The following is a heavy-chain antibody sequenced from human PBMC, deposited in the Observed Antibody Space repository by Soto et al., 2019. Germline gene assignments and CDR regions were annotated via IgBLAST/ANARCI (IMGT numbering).Heavy chain of an antibody. Sequence: QVRLQESGPGLVKPSQTLSLTCTVSGGSISGGGYYWSWIRQYPGKGLEWIGYIYHSGSTYYHPSLTSRVTISVDTSKNQFSLKLSSVTAADKAAYYCARVGYGDYGLDPWGQGTLVTVSS. CDR1: GGSISGGGYY. CDR3: ARVGYGDYGLDP. D-gene: IGHD4-17*01. CDR2: IYHSGST. J-gene: IGHJ5*02. V-gene: IGHV4-31*03.